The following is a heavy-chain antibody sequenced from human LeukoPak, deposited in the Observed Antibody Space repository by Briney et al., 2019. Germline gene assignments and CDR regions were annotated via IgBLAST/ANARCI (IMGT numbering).Heavy chain of an antibody. CDR3: AKDHAFYCSSTSCYLHYYGMDV. CDR2: ISYDGSNK. V-gene: IGHV3-30*18. Sequence: GRSLRLSCAASGFTFSSYGMHWVRQAPGKGLEWVAVISYDGSNKYYADSVKGRFTISRDNSKNTLYLQMNSLRAEDTAVYNCAKDHAFYCSSTSCYLHYYGMDVWGQGTTVTVSS. D-gene: IGHD2-2*01. CDR1: GFTFSSYG. J-gene: IGHJ6*02.